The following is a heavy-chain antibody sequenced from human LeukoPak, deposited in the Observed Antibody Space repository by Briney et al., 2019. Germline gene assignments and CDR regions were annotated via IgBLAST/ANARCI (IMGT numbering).Heavy chain of an antibody. V-gene: IGHV1-24*01. CDR3: ATDLPVFGVVTHNWFDP. J-gene: IGHJ5*02. CDR2: FDPEDGET. CDR1: GYTLTELS. D-gene: IGHD3-3*01. Sequence: ASVKVSCKVSGYTLTELSMHWVRQAPGKGLEWMGGFDPEDGETIYAQKFQGRVTMTEDTSTDTAYMELSSLRSEDTAAYYCATDLPVFGVVTHNWFDPWGQGTLVTVSS.